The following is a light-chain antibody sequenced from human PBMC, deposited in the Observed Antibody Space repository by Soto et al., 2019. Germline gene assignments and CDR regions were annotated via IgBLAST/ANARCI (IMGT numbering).Light chain of an antibody. CDR1: KSNIGNNF. CDR2: YNS. V-gene: IGLV1-51*01. Sequence: QSVLTQPPSVSAAPGQKVTMSCSGTKSNIGNNFVSWYKHLPGTAPKLLIYYNSQRPSAIPDRFSGSNSGTSATLGITGLQTGDDADYYCGTWDSSLSIVVFGTGTKLTVL. CDR3: GTWDSSLSIVV. J-gene: IGLJ2*01.